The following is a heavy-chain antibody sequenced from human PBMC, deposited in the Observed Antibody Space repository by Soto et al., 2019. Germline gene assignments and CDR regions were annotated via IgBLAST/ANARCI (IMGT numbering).Heavy chain of an antibody. V-gene: IGHV4-34*01. Sequence: SETLSLTCAVYGGSFSGYYWSWIRQPPGRGLEWIGEINHSGSTNYNPSLKSRVTISVDTSKNQFSLKLSSVTAADTAVYYCARCGVGFLYYYYGMDVWGQGTTVTVSS. CDR2: INHSGST. CDR1: GGSFSGYY. CDR3: ARCGVGFLYYYYGMDV. D-gene: IGHD2-8*01. J-gene: IGHJ6*02.